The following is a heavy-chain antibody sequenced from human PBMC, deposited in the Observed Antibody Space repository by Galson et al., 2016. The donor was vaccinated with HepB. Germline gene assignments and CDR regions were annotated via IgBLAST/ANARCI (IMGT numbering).Heavy chain of an antibody. V-gene: IGHV3-23*01. CDR2: ISSSDGRT. CDR1: GFSFSTSG. J-gene: IGHJ3*01. CDR3: AKSQFALPDSGWFNAFDL. Sequence: SLRLSCAASGFSFSTSGMSWVRQAPGKGLEWVSSISSSDGRTWYADSVRGRFTISTDNSKTTLYVQMNSLRVDDSAIYYCAKSQFALPDSGWFNAFDLWGQGTMVTVSS. D-gene: IGHD6-19*01.